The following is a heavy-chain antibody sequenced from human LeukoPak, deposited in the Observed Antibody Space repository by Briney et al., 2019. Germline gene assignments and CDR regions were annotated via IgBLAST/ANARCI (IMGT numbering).Heavy chain of an antibody. J-gene: IGHJ4*02. CDR3: ARDRGYCSGGSCDQIDY. CDR2: ISSSSSYI. CDR1: GFTFSSYS. Sequence: GGSLRLSCAASGFTFSSYSMNWVRQVPGKGLEWVSSISSSSSYIYYADSVKGRFTISRDNAKNSLYLQMNSLRAEDTAVYYCARDRGYCSGGSCDQIDYWGQGTLVTVSS. D-gene: IGHD2-15*01. V-gene: IGHV3-21*01.